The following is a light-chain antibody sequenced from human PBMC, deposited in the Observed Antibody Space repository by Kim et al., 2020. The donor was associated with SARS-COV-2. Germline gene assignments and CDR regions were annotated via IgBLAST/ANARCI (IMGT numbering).Light chain of an antibody. Sequence: ALGQTVTITCQGDSLRACYASWYQQRPGQAPLLVIYGKNNRPSGIPYRFSGSTSGNTASLTITGAQAEDEADYYCNSRDSTINHLVFGAGTKVTVL. J-gene: IGLJ1*01. CDR1: SLRACY. V-gene: IGLV3-19*01. CDR3: NSRDSTINHLV. CDR2: GKN.